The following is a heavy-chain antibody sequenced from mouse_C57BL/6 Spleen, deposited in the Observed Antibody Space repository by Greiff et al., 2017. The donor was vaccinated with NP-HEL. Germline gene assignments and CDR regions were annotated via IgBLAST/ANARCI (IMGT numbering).Heavy chain of an antibody. CDR2: ISNGGGST. V-gene: IGHV5-12*01. CDR1: GFTFSDYY. J-gene: IGHJ4*01. D-gene: IGHD1-1*01. Sequence: EVKLMESGGGLVQPGGSLKLSCAASGFTFSDYYMSWVRQTPEKRLEWVAYISNGGGSTYYPDTVQGRFTISRDNAKNTLYLQMSRLKSEDTAMYYCARRAYGSSYRAMDYWGQGTSVTVSS. CDR3: ARRAYGSSYRAMDY.